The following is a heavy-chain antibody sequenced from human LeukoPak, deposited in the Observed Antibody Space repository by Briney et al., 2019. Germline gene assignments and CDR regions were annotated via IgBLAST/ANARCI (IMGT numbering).Heavy chain of an antibody. Sequence: GGSLRLSCAASGFTFSTYWMHWVRQVPGKGLVWVSRISSDGSSTTYADSVKGRFTISRDNSKNTLYLQMNSLRAEDTAVYYCARVYCSSTSCTLYGMDVWGQGTTVTVSS. CDR2: ISSDGSST. D-gene: IGHD2-2*01. CDR1: GFTFSTYW. CDR3: ARVYCSSTSCTLYGMDV. V-gene: IGHV3-74*01. J-gene: IGHJ6*02.